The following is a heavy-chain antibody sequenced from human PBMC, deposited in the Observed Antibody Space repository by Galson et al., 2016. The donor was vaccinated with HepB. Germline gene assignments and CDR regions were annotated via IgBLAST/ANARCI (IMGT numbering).Heavy chain of an antibody. V-gene: IGHV1-46*01. CDR1: GYSFTSYY. J-gene: IGHJ4*02. Sequence: SCKASGYSFTSYYVDWVRQAPGQGLEWIGVINPSSGTTIYAQKFQGRVSMTGDTSTSTVYVELSNLKSDDTAFYYCARGERYYPFDAWGQGTLVIVSS. CDR3: ARGERYYPFDA. CDR2: INPSSGTT. D-gene: IGHD3-16*01.